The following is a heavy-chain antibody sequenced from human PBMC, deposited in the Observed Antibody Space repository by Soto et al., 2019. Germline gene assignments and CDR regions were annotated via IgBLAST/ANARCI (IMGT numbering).Heavy chain of an antibody. CDR3: ATLVPAPIKLYPRLGWFDP. Sequence: QVQVVQSGAEVKKPGSSVKVSCKASGGTFNSDTITWVRQAPGQGLEWMGGIIPISDTAHYAQNFQGRVTITADESTSTVYMELRSLRSEDTAVYYCATLVPAPIKLYPRLGWFDPWGQGTLVTVSS. D-gene: IGHD2-2*02. CDR2: IIPISDTA. J-gene: IGHJ5*02. CDR1: GGTFNSDT. V-gene: IGHV1-69*01.